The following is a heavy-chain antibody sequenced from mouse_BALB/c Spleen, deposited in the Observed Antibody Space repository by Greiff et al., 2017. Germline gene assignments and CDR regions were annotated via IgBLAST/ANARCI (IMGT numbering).Heavy chain of an antibody. V-gene: IGHV6-6*02. Sequence: EVQVVESGGGLVQPGGSMKLSCVASGFTFSNYWMNWARQSPEKGLEWVAEIRLKSNNYATHYAESVKGRFTISRDDSKSSVYLQMNNLRAEDTGIYYCTRFREGFAYWGQGTLVTVSA. J-gene: IGHJ3*01. CDR2: IRLKSNNYAT. CDR1: GFTFSNYW. CDR3: TRFREGFAY.